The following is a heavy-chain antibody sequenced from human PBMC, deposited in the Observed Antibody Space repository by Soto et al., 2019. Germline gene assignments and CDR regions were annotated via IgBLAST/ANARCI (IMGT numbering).Heavy chain of an antibody. D-gene: IGHD3-10*01. Sequence: HPGKGLEWIGHIYYSGSTYYNPSLKSRVTISVDTSKNQFSLKLSSVTAADTAVYYCARVYGSGSYYNVWFDPWGQGTLVTVSS. J-gene: IGHJ5*02. CDR3: ARVYGSGSYYNVWFDP. V-gene: IGHV4-31*02. CDR2: IYYSGST.